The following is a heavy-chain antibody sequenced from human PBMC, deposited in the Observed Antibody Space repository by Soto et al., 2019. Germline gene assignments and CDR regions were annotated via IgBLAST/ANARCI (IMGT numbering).Heavy chain of an antibody. D-gene: IGHD3-16*02. CDR2: INPSGGST. CDR3: ARGVMIAFGGVIVDNWFDP. Sequence: ASVKVSCKASGYTFTDYYIHWVRQAPGQGLEWMGVINPSGGSTTYAQRFQGRVTMTRDTSTSTVYMELSSLRSEDTAVYYCARGVMIAFGGVIVDNWFDPWGQGTLVTVSS. V-gene: IGHV1-46*01. J-gene: IGHJ5*02. CDR1: GYTFTDYY.